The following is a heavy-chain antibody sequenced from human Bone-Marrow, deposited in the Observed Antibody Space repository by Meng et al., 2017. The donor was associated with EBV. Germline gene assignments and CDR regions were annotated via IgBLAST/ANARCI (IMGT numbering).Heavy chain of an antibody. V-gene: IGHV4-34*01. CDR1: GGPFSGSY. D-gene: IGHD5-18*01. CDR3: ARGLDTAMVD. Sequence: QVQLTHGGVGSLTPSETLALPGAGDGGPFSGSYWSWHRQPPGKGLEWIGEINHSGSTNYNPSLKSRVTISVDTSKNQFSLKLSSVTAADTAVYYCARGLDTAMVDWGQGTLVTVSS. J-gene: IGHJ4*02. CDR2: INHSGST.